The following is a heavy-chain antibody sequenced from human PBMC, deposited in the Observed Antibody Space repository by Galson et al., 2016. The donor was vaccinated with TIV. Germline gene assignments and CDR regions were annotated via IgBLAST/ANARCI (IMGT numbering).Heavy chain of an antibody. CDR1: GDSVSSDTYY. D-gene: IGHD3-22*01. CDR2: VFHSGAT. CDR3: AREKYHFDRSGYFFDY. Sequence: TLSLTCTVSGDSVSSDTYYWTWIRQPPGKGLEWIEYVFHSGATNYNPSLKSRPTITVDTSNNQFSLKLTSVTAADTALYFCAREKYHFDRSGYFFDYRGQG. V-gene: IGHV4-61*01. J-gene: IGHJ4*02.